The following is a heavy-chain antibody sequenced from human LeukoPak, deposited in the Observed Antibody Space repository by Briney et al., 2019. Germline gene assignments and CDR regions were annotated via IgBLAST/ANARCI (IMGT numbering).Heavy chain of an antibody. D-gene: IGHD4-17*01. V-gene: IGHV1-2*02. CDR2: INPNSGGT. CDR3: ARDFGTTVTTWFDP. CDR1: GYTFTGYY. Sequence: ASVKVSCKASGYTFTGYYMHWVRQAPGQGLEWMGWINPNSGGTNYAQKLQGRVTMTTDTSTSTAYMELRSLRSDDTAVYYCARDFGTTVTTWFDPWGQGTLVTVSS. J-gene: IGHJ5*02.